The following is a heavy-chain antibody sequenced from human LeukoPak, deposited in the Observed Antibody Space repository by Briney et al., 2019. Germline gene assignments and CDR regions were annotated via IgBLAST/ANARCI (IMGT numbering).Heavy chain of an antibody. CDR3: ARGRIRSSPARNYYYYMDV. Sequence: ASVKVSCKASGYTFTSYAMHWVRQAPGQRLEWMGWINAGNGNTKYSQEFQGRVTITRDTSASTAYMELSSLRSEDTAVYYCARGRIRSSPARNYYYYMDVWGKGTTVTVSS. CDR1: GYTFTSYA. CDR2: INAGNGNT. D-gene: IGHD6-6*01. J-gene: IGHJ6*03. V-gene: IGHV1-3*03.